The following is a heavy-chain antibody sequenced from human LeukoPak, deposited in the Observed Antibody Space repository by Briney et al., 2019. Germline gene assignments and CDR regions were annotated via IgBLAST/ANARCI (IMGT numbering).Heavy chain of an antibody. Sequence: AGGSLRLSCAASGFTFSSYAMSWVRQAPGKGLEWVSAISGSGGSTYYADSVKGRFTISRDNSKNTLYLQMNSLRAEDTAVYYCAKDIVPAAARTPRIFDYWGPGTLVTVSS. CDR2: ISGSGGST. J-gene: IGHJ4*02. D-gene: IGHD2-2*01. V-gene: IGHV3-23*01. CDR3: AKDIVPAAARTPRIFDY. CDR1: GFTFSSYA.